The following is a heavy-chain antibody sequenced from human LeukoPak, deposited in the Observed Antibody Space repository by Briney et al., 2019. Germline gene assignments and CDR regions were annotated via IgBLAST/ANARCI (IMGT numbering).Heavy chain of an antibody. V-gene: IGHV4-39*01. CDR2: IYYSGST. J-gene: IGHJ4*02. Sequence: TLSLTCTVSGGSVSSSTYYWGWIRQPRGKGLECIGIIYYSGSTYYNPSLKSRVTISADTTMNQFSLELTSVTAADTAVYYCARHSYDTTGYYPDYWGQGTLVTVSS. CDR1: GGSVSSSTYY. D-gene: IGHD3-22*01. CDR3: ARHSYDTTGYYPDY.